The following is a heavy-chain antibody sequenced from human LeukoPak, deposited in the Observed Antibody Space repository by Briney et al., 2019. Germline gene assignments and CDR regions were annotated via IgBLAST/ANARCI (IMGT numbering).Heavy chain of an antibody. Sequence: KASETLPLTCIVSGGSINSPLNYWGWIRQPPGKGLEWIGSINYVGSTHHNPSLKSRVTISVDTSKSQLSLKLRSVTAADTAVYYCARLTTIVEDPGLHAFDIWGQGTMVTVSS. CDR1: GGSINSPLNY. V-gene: IGHV4-39*01. CDR3: ARLTTIVEDPGLHAFDI. D-gene: IGHD3-22*01. CDR2: INYVGST. J-gene: IGHJ3*02.